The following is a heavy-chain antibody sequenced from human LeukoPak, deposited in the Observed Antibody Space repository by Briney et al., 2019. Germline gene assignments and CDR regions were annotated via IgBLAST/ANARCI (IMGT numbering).Heavy chain of an antibody. V-gene: IGHV3-30*18. Sequence: GGSLRLSCAASGFTFSSYGMHWVRQAPGKGLEWVAVISCDGSNKYYADSVKGRFTISRDNSKNTLYLQMNSLRAEDTAVYYCAKPHTVTLPNDAFDIWGQGTMVTVSS. CDR3: AKPHTVTLPNDAFDI. CDR1: GFTFSSYG. CDR2: ISCDGSNK. D-gene: IGHD4-17*01. J-gene: IGHJ3*02.